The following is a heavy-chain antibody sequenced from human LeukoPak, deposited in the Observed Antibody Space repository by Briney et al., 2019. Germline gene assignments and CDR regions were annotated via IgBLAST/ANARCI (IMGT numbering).Heavy chain of an antibody. CDR1: GGSMSPYH. Sequence: SETLSLTCTVSGGSMSPYHWGWIRQPPGKGLEWTGYIYYSGSTNYNPSLKSRVTISVDTSKNQFSLKLSSVTAADTAAYYCARDRSGYDRYYYYYGMDVWGQGTTVTVSS. J-gene: IGHJ6*02. V-gene: IGHV4-59*12. D-gene: IGHD5-12*01. CDR2: IYYSGST. CDR3: ARDRSGYDRYYYYYGMDV.